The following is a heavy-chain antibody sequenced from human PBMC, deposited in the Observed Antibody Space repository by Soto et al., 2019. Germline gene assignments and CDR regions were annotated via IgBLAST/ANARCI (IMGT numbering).Heavy chain of an antibody. CDR2: TYYRSKWFN. J-gene: IGHJ6*02. D-gene: IGHD3-9*01. CDR1: GDSVSSHNAA. Sequence: PSQTLSLTCAISGDSVSSHNAAWNWIRQSPSRGLEWLGRTYYRSKWFNDYAVSVKSRITINPDTSKNQFSLQLKSVTPEDTAVYYCARDDQWQNYDILTLYRMDVWGQGTTVTV. V-gene: IGHV6-1*01. CDR3: ARDDQWQNYDILTLYRMDV.